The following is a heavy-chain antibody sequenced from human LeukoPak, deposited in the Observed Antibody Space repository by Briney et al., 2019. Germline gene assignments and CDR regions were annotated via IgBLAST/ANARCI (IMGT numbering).Heavy chain of an antibody. CDR3: ARDCSSTSCYTPGDWFDP. CDR2: IIPILGIA. Sequence: ASVKVSCKASGGTFSSYTISWVRQAPGQGLEWMGRIIPILGIANYAQKFQGRVTITADKSTSTAYMELSSLRSEDTAVYYCARDCSSTSCYTPGDWFDPWGPGTLVTISS. D-gene: IGHD2-2*02. CDR1: GGTFSSYT. J-gene: IGHJ5*02. V-gene: IGHV1-69*04.